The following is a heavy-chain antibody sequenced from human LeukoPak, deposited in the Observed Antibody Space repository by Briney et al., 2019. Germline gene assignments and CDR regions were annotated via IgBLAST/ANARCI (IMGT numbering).Heavy chain of an antibody. CDR2: IYYSGST. CDR1: GGSISSSSYY. Sequence: PSETLSLTCTVSGGSISSSSYYWGWIRQPPGKGLEWIGSIYYSGSTYYNPSLKSRVTISVDTSKNQFSLKLSSVTAADTAVYYCARNYYGSGSYFHFFDYWGQGTLVTVSS. V-gene: IGHV4-39*07. CDR3: ARNYYGSGSYFHFFDY. J-gene: IGHJ4*02. D-gene: IGHD3-10*01.